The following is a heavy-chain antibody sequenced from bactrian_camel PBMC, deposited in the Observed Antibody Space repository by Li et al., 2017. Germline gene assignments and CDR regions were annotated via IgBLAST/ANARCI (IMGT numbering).Heavy chain of an antibody. CDR3: AADHWCRGHIVEVRSYS. V-gene: IGHV3S53*01. CDR1: EFSTSC. D-gene: IGHD1*01. J-gene: IGHJ4*01. Sequence: VQLVESGGGSVQAGGSLTLSCTYSEFSTSCIGWLRQAPGKEREGIASLDSDGSTNYDNSVQGRFTISKDDAENTLYLQMNDLKPEDTGMYYCAADHWCRGHIVEVRSYSWGPGTQVTVS. CDR2: LDSDGST.